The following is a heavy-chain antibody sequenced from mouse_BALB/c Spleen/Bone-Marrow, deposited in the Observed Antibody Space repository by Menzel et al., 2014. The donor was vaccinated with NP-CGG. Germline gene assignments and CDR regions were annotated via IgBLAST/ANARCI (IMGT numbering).Heavy chain of an antibody. CDR3: ARSRDYGSSYYAMDY. Sequence: VHVKQSGAELVKPGASVKLSCTASGFNIKDTYMHWVKQRPEQGPEWIGRIDPANGNTKYDPKFQGKATITADTSSNTAYLQLSSLTSEDTAVYYCARSRDYGSSYYAMDYWGQGTSVTVSS. CDR2: IDPANGNT. CDR1: GFNIKDTY. V-gene: IGHV14-3*02. D-gene: IGHD1-1*01. J-gene: IGHJ4*01.